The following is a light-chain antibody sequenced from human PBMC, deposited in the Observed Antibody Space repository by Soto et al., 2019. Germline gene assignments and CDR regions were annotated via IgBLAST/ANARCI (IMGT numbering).Light chain of an antibody. J-gene: IGKJ1*01. CDR3: QQYGSSRT. Sequence: EIVVTQSPGTLSLSPGERATLSCRTSQSVSSTYLAWYQQRPGQAPRLLIYGASSRATGIPDRFSGSGSGTDFTLTINRLEPEDFAVYYCQQYGSSRTFGPGTKVEIK. CDR1: QSVSSTY. CDR2: GAS. V-gene: IGKV3-20*01.